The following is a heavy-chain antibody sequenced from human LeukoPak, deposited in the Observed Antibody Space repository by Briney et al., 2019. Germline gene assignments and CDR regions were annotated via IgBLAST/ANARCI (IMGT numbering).Heavy chain of an antibody. CDR3: AREHSSVSSESKGYDL. J-gene: IGHJ5*02. Sequence: PGGSLRLSCAASGFTFSDHYMSWIRQAPGKGLEWISYIGFSHHTNYADSVKGRFTISRDDARNSLFLQMNRLRAGDTAVYYCAREHSSVSSESKGYDLWGQGTLVTVSS. CDR1: GFTFSDHY. CDR2: IGFSHHT. D-gene: IGHD6-19*01. V-gene: IGHV3-11*06.